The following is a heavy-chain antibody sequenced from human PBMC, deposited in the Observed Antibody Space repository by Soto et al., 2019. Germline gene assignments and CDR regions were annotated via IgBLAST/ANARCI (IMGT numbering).Heavy chain of an antibody. CDR3: ARDRSPVMSGYYYA. D-gene: IGHD3-22*01. CDR2: MNPDSGAT. V-gene: IGHV1-2*02. Sequence: HVHLEQSAAAVKKPGASVKVSCKTSGYIFSDYCIHWVRQAPGQGLEWLGWMNPDSGATSYAPKFQGRVTLTRDTSVTTAYMELSGLMFDDTATYYCARDRSPVMSGYYYAWAQGTLLAVSS. CDR1: GYIFSDYC. J-gene: IGHJ4*02.